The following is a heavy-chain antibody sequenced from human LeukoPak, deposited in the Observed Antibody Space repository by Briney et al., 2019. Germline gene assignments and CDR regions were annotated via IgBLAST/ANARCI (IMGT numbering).Heavy chain of an antibody. D-gene: IGHD1-26*01. CDR3: ARDPRMVGTTTRLGGDY. CDR2: IYHSGST. Sequence: SETLSLTCTVSGYSISSGYYWGWIRQPPGKGLEWIGSIYHSGSTYYNSSLESRVTISVDTSRNQFSLKLSSVTAADTAVYHCARDPRMVGTTTRLGGDYWGQGILVTVSS. CDR1: GYSISSGYY. V-gene: IGHV4-38-2*02. J-gene: IGHJ4*02.